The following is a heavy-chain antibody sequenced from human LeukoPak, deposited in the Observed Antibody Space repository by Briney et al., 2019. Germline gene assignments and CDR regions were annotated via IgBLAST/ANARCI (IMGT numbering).Heavy chain of an antibody. V-gene: IGHV1-18*01. D-gene: IGHD3-10*01. CDR1: GYTFTSYG. CDR2: ISAYNGNT. CDR3: ARDALEPWVLVYGSGSYPDY. J-gene: IGHJ4*02. Sequence: ASVKVSCKASGYTFTSYGISWVRQAPGQGLEWMGWISAYNGNTNYAQKLQGRVTMTTDTSTSTAYMELRSLRSDDTAVYYCARDALEPWVLVYGSGSYPDYWGQGTLVTVSS.